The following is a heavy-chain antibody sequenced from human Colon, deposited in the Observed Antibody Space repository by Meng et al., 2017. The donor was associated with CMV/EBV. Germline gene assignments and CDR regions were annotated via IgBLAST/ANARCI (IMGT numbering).Heavy chain of an antibody. V-gene: IGHV3-74*03. CDR3: ARDPFQAHLLDDFLDS. Sequence: GESLKISCAASGFTFSSHWMHWVRQAPGKGLVSVSRINTDGSYVTYADSVKGRFTISRDNAKNSLYLQMDSLRPEDTAVYYCARDPFQAHLLDDFLDSWGQGTLVTAPQ. CDR1: GFTFSSHW. J-gene: IGHJ4*02. CDR2: INTDGSYV. D-gene: IGHD3-3*01.